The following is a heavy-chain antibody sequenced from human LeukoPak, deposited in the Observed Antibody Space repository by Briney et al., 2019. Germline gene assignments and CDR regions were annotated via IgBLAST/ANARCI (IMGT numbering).Heavy chain of an antibody. CDR3: ARVVDTAMVHAFDI. CDR2: INHSGST. D-gene: IGHD5-18*01. CDR1: GGSFSGYY. V-gene: IGHV4-34*01. Sequence: PSETLSLTCAVYGGSFSGYYWSRIRQPPGKGLEWVGEINHSGSTNYNPSLKSRVTISVDTSKNQFSLKLSSVTAADTAVYYCARVVDTAMVHAFDIWGQGTMVTVSS. J-gene: IGHJ3*02.